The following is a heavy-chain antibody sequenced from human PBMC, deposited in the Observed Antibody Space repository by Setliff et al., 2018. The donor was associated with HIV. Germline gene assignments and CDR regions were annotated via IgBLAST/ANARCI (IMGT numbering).Heavy chain of an antibody. CDR3: ARDKGIREAASLDY. J-gene: IGHJ4*02. CDR1: GGTFSDFK. CDR2: ITPFVGIT. D-gene: IGHD6-13*01. V-gene: IGHV1-69*10. Sequence: SVKVSCKASGGTFSDFKITWVRQAPGQGLEWMGEITPFVGITNYAQKFQGRVTISADESTATAYIELSSLTSQDTAVYYCARDKGIREAASLDYWGQGSLVTVSS.